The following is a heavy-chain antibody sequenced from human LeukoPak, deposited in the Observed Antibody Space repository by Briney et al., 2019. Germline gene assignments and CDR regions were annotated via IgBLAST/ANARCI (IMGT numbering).Heavy chain of an antibody. J-gene: IGHJ3*02. CDR2: IYSGGTA. CDR1: GFTVSGAY. Sequence: GGSLRLSCAASGFTVSGAYMSWVRQAPGKGLEWVSVIYSGGTAYYADSVKGRFTISRDNSKNTLYLRMNSLRAEDTAVYYCARMTQNAFDIWGHGTMVTVSS. V-gene: IGHV3-66*01. CDR3: ARMTQNAFDI.